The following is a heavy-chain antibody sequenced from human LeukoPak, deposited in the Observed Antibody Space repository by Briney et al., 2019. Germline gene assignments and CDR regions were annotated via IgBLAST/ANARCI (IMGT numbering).Heavy chain of an antibody. CDR3: ARDSNSLFDY. J-gene: IGHJ4*02. Sequence: SVKVSCKASGGTFSSYAISWVRQAPGQGLEWMGRIILIFGIANYAQKFQGRVTITADKSTSTAYMELSSLRSEDTAVYYCARDSNSLFDYWGQGTLVTVSS. CDR2: IILIFGIA. V-gene: IGHV1-69*04. D-gene: IGHD5-24*01. CDR1: GGTFSSYA.